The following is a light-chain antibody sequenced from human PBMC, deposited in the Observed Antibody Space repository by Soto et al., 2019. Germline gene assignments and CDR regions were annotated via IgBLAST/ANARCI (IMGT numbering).Light chain of an antibody. Sequence: EIVLTQSPATLSSFPGDRATLSCRASQTVLNNYLTWYQQKPGQAPRRLIFGASIRATGIPDRFSGSGSGTDFTLTISRLEPEDFAVYYCQQYGSSPTTFGQGTKVDIK. CDR3: QQYGSSPTT. CDR2: GAS. J-gene: IGKJ1*01. V-gene: IGKV3-20*01. CDR1: QTVLNNY.